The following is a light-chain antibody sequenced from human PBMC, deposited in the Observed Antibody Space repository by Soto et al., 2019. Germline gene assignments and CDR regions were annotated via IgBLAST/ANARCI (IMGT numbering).Light chain of an antibody. CDR3: SSYTSTRTYV. J-gene: IGLJ1*01. V-gene: IGLV2-14*01. CDR1: SSDVGGYNY. Sequence: QSALTQPASVSGSPGQSIAISCTGTSSDVGGYNYVSWYQQHPGKAPVLMIYDVSIRPSGVTNRFSGSKSGNTASLTISGLQAEDEADYYCSSYTSTRTYVFGTGTKVTV. CDR2: DVS.